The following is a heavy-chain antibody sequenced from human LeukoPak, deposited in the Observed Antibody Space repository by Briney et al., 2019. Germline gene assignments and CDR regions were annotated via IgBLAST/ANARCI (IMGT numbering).Heavy chain of an antibody. CDR2: IYYTGRT. V-gene: IGHV4-39*07. D-gene: IGHD5-18*01. Sequence: SETLSLTCTVSGGSISSSSYYWGWIRQPPGKGLEWIGGIYYTGRTYYNPSLKSRVTISIEKAKNQFSLKVSSVTAADTAVYYCAREATNRGYNYGSLDYWGQGTLVTVSS. J-gene: IGHJ4*02. CDR3: AREATNRGYNYGSLDY. CDR1: GGSISSSSYY.